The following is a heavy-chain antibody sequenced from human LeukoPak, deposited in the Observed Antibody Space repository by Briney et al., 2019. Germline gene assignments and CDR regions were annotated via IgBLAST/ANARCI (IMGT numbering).Heavy chain of an antibody. CDR1: GYTFTSYG. CDR3: ARDAVPAAPRDY. D-gene: IGHD2-2*01. CDR2: ISAYNGNT. Sequence: ASVKVSCKASGYTFTSYGISWVRQAPGQGLEWMGWISAYNGNTNYAQKLQGRVTMTTGTSTSTAYMELRSLRSDDTAVYYWARDAVPAAPRDYWGQGTLVTVSS. J-gene: IGHJ4*02. V-gene: IGHV1-18*01.